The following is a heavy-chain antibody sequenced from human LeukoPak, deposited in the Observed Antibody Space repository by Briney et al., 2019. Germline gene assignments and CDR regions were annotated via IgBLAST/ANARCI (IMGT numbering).Heavy chain of an antibody. CDR3: ARDLEAANTYYFDY. CDR2: ISRSSGYI. Sequence: GGSLRLSCAASGFTFSTYTMNWVRQAPGKGLDWVSSISRSSGYIYYADSLKGRFTISRDNAKNSLYLQMNSLRAEDTAVYYCARDLEAANTYYFDYWGQGTMVTVSS. CDR1: GFTFSTYT. D-gene: IGHD6-13*01. J-gene: IGHJ4*02. V-gene: IGHV3-21*01.